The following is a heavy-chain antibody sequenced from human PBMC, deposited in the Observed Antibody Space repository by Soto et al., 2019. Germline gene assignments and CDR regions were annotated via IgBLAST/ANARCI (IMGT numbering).Heavy chain of an antibody. J-gene: IGHJ4*02. CDR3: ARSDRRSNYLWDY. CDR2: ISGSGGST. V-gene: IGHV3-23*01. CDR1: GFTFSSYA. D-gene: IGHD4-4*01. Sequence: EVQLLESGGGLVQPGGSLRLSCAASGFTFSSYAMSWVRQAPGKGLEWVSAISGSGGSTYYADSVKGRFTISRDNSKNTLYLQMNSLRAEDTAVYYCARSDRRSNYLWDYWGQGTLVIVSS.